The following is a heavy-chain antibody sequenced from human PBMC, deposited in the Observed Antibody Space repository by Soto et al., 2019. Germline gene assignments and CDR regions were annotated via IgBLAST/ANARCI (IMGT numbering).Heavy chain of an antibody. CDR2: ISYDGSNK. V-gene: IGHV3-30-3*01. CDR1: GFTFSSYA. J-gene: IGHJ4*02. D-gene: IGHD3-16*01. CDR3: ARTPTFYDRGYFDY. Sequence: PGGSLRLSCAASGFTFSSYAMHWVRQAPGKGLEWVAVISYDGSNKYYADSVKGRFTISRDNSKNTLYLQMNSLRAEDTAVYYCARTPTFYDRGYFDYWGQGTLVTVSS.